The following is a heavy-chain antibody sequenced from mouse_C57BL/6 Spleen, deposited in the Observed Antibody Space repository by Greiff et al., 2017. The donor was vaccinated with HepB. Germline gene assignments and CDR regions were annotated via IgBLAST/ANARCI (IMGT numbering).Heavy chain of an antibody. CDR1: GYSITSGYY. CDR3: AREIYYGSSGAMDY. Sequence: EVKLMESGPGLVKPSQSLSLTCSVTGYSITSGYYWNWIRQFPGNKLEWMGYISYDGSNNYNPSLKNRISITRDTSKNQFFLKLNSVTTEDTATYYCAREIYYGSSGAMDYWGQGTSVTVSS. CDR2: ISYDGSN. J-gene: IGHJ4*01. V-gene: IGHV3-6*01. D-gene: IGHD1-1*01.